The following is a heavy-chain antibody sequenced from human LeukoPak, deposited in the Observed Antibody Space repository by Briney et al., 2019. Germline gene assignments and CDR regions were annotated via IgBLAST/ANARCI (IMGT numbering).Heavy chain of an antibody. J-gene: IGHJ6*02. Sequence: SEPLTLTCTVSVGSMSSYYWSWLRQPAGKGLEWIGRIYTSGSTNYNPSLKSRVTMSVDTSKNQFSLKLSSVTAADTAVYYCARNPYPEGSGWVRNYYYGMDVWGQGTTVTVSS. V-gene: IGHV4-4*07. D-gene: IGHD6-19*01. CDR2: IYTSGST. CDR1: VGSMSSYY. CDR3: ARNPYPEGSGWVRNYYYGMDV.